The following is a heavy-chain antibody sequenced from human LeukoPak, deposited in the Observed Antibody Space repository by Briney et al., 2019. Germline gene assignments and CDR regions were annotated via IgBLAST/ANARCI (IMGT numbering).Heavy chain of an antibody. Sequence: ASVKVSCKASGYTFISYGISWVRQAPGQGLEWMGWISAYNGNTNYAQKFQGRVTMTTDASTSTAYMEPRSLRSDDTAVYYCARDGFFGSGIVGAFDIWGQGTMVTVSS. D-gene: IGHD3-10*01. CDR3: ARDGFFGSGIVGAFDI. CDR2: ISAYNGNT. V-gene: IGHV1-18*01. J-gene: IGHJ3*02. CDR1: GYTFISYG.